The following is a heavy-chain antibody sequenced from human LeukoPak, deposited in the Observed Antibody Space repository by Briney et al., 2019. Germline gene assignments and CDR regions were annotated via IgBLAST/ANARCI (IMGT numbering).Heavy chain of an antibody. CDR3: AKGSRGSCRGAYCYSFDN. V-gene: IGHV3-23*01. D-gene: IGHD2-21*02. CDR1: GFSFSTYA. CDR2: ISGSDPGT. Sequence: GGSLRLSCAASGFSFSTYAMSWVRQIPGKGLEWVSAISGSDPGTYYADSVKGRFTISRVNSRNTLYLQMNRLRVEDTAVYYCAKGSRGSCRGAYCYSFDNWGQGAVVTVSS. J-gene: IGHJ4*02.